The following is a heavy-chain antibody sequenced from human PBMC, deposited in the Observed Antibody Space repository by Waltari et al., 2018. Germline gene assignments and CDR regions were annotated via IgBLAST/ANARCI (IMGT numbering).Heavy chain of an antibody. J-gene: IGHJ4*02. Sequence: QLQLQESGLGLLKPSGTLSLICAVSGDHMRTKWWSWVRQSPGKGLEWIGQVLGSGRLNYNPSFASRVTISLDTSTYQFALKMTSATAADTALYDCARDRGRGLYLDTWGPGTLVTVSP. CDR1: GDHMRTKW. V-gene: IGHV4-4*02. CDR2: VLGSGRL. CDR3: ARDRGRGLYLDT. D-gene: IGHD2-15*01.